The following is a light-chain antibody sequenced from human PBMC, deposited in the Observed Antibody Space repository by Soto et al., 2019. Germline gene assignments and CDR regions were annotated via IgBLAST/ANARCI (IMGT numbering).Light chain of an antibody. Sequence: DIHVTQCHSSLSASVGDRVTIICGSSQSISGYLNWYQQKPGKAPNLLIFDASSLQSGVPSRFSGRGSGAEYTLTISSLQPEDFATYFCQHSYSNCPITFAQGTRLEI. CDR1: QSISGY. J-gene: IGKJ5*01. CDR2: DAS. CDR3: QHSYSNCPIT. V-gene: IGKV1-39*01.